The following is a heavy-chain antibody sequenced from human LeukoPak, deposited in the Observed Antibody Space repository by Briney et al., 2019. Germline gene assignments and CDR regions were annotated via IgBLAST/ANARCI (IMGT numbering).Heavy chain of an antibody. J-gene: IGHJ4*02. V-gene: IGHV1-69*04. CDR3: ATLSIVVVTANLDY. D-gene: IGHD2-21*02. CDR2: IIPILGIA. CDR1: GGTFSSYA. Sequence: SVKVSCKASGGTFSSYAISWVRQAPGQGLEWMGRIIPILGIANYAQKFQGRVTITAGKSTSTAYMELSSLRSEDTAVCYCATLSIVVVTANLDYWGQGTLVTVSS.